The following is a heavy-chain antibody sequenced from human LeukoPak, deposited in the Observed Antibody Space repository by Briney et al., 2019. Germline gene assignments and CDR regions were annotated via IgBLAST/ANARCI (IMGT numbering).Heavy chain of an antibody. Sequence: VASVKVSCKASGYTFTSYYMHWVRQAPGQGLEWMGIINPSGGSTSYAQKFQGRVTMTRDTSTSTVYMELSSLRSEDTAVYYCARYPTGDCSSTSCYTWWFDPWGQGTLVTVSS. CDR3: ARYPTGDCSSTSCYTWWFDP. J-gene: IGHJ5*02. D-gene: IGHD2-2*02. CDR1: GYTFTSYY. V-gene: IGHV1-46*01. CDR2: INPSGGST.